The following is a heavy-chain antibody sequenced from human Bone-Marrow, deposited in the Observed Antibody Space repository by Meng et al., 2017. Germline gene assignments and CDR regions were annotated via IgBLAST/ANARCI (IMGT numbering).Heavy chain of an antibody. J-gene: IGHJ4*02. V-gene: IGHV1-2*06. CDR1: GGTFRSYA. D-gene: IGHD6-13*01. Sequence: VDVGPAGDEVKKPGSCVQVSCKASGGTFRSYAISWVRQAPGQGLEWMGRIDPKKDHTQYAQNFQGRVTMTSDTSISTVYMELNGLRSDDTAVYYCARDEDISAAGKLFGDYWGQGTLVTVSS. CDR3: ARDEDISAAGKLFGDY. CDR2: IDPKKDHT.